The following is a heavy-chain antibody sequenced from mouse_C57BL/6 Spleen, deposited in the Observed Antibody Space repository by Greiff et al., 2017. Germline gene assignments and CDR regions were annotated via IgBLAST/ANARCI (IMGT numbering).Heavy chain of an antibody. D-gene: IGHD1-1*01. J-gene: IGHJ3*01. CDR1: GYSFTGYF. CDR3: ARDYYGSSPTWFAY. V-gene: IGHV1-20*01. Sequence: EVKLQESGPELVKPGDSVTISCTASGYSFTGYFMNWVMQSHGKSLEWIGRINPYNGDTFYNPKFKGKATLTVDTSSSTAHMELRSLTSEDSAVYYCARDYYGSSPTWFAYWGQGTLVTVSA. CDR2: INPYNGDT.